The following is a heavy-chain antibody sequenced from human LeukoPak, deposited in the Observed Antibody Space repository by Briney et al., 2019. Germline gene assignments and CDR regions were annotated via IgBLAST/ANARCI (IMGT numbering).Heavy chain of an antibody. CDR2: IIPIFVTD. V-gene: IGHV1-69*05. Sequence: GSSVKVSCKASVGTFSSYAISGVRQAPGQGLACMGRIIPIFVTDNYAHNLQGRVTITTDESTSTAYMELSSMRSEDTAVYYCARDLGEWPNFPFQHWGQGTLVTVSS. CDR1: VGTFSSYA. CDR3: ARDLGEWPNFPFQH. D-gene: IGHD3-10*01. J-gene: IGHJ1*01.